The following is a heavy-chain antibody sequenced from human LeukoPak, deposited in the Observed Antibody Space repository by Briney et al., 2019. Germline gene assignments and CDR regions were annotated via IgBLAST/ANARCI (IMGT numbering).Heavy chain of an antibody. CDR2: IYSGGST. J-gene: IGHJ4*02. CDR1: GFTFSNY. V-gene: IGHV3-53*01. Sequence: GGSLRLSCAASGFTFSNYMNWVRQAPGKGLEWVSVIYSGGSTYYADSVKGRFTISRDNSKNTLYLQMNSLRAEDTAVYYCAREAVTRNYFDYWGQGTLVTVSS. CDR3: AREAVTRNYFDY. D-gene: IGHD4-17*01.